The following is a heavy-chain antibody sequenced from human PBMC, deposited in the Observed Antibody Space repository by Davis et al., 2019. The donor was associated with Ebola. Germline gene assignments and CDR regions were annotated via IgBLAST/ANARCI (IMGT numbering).Heavy chain of an antibody. D-gene: IGHD3-10*01. J-gene: IGHJ5*02. V-gene: IGHV4-59*01. CDR2: IYYSGST. CDR1: GGSISSYY. CDR3: ARDRYYYGSGSLGALDP. Sequence: MPSETLSLTCTVSGGSISSYYWSWIRQPPGKGLEWIGNIYYSGSTNYNPSLKSRVTISVDTSKNQFSLKLSSVTAADTAVYYCARDRYYYGSGSLGALDPWGQGTLVTVSS.